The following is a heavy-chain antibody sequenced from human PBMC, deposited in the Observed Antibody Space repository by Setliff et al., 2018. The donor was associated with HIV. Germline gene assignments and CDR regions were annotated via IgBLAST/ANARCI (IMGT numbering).Heavy chain of an antibody. D-gene: IGHD6-19*01. CDR1: GDSIRGYY. CDR2: VFYTGFA. Sequence: SETLSLTCTVSGDSIRGYYWSWIRQPPGKGLEWMGYVFYTGFAAYNPSLKSRLTISVDKSKSQFSLRLTSVTAADTAIYYCARESGYTGGWGYGATYNYYMDVWGKGTTVTVSS. J-gene: IGHJ6*03. V-gene: IGHV4-59*12. CDR3: ARESGYTGGWGYGATYNYYMDV.